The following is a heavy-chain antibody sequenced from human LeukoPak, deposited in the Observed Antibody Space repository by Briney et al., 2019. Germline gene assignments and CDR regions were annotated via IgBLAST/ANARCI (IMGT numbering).Heavy chain of an antibody. D-gene: IGHD2-2*02. CDR1: GFTFSSYS. CDR3: ARVAGRLYGLDY. CDR2: IDTSSNYI. J-gene: IGHJ4*02. Sequence: PGGSLRLSCAASGFTFSSYSMNWVRQAPGKGLEWISYIDTSSNYIYYADSVKGRFTISGDNAKNSLYLQMNSLRAEDTALYYCARVAGRLYGLDYWGQGTLVTVSS. V-gene: IGHV3-21*05.